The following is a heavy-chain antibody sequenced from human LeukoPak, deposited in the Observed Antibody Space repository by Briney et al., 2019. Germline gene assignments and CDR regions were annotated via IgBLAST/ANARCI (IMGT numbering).Heavy chain of an antibody. V-gene: IGHV4-59*01. CDR1: GGSISSYY. CDR3: ARAPRWLQFDY. Sequence: SETLSLTCTVSGGSISSYYWSWIRQPPGKGLEWIGYIYYSGSTNYNPSLKSRVTISVDTSKNQFSLKLSSVTAADTAAYYCARAPRWLQFDYWGQGTLVTVSS. J-gene: IGHJ4*02. CDR2: IYYSGST. D-gene: IGHD5-24*01.